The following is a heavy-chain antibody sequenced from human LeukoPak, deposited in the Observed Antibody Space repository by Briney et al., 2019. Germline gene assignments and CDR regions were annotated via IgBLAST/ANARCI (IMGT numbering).Heavy chain of an antibody. CDR3: ARWQPRAYYFDY. Sequence: GGSLRLSCAASGFTFSDYYMSWVRQAPGKGLVWVSRINSDGSSTSYADSVKGRFTISRDNAKNTLYLQMNSLRAEDTAVYYCARWQPRAYYFDYWGQGTLVTVSS. CDR1: GFTFSDYY. J-gene: IGHJ4*02. V-gene: IGHV3-74*01. D-gene: IGHD6-13*01. CDR2: INSDGSST.